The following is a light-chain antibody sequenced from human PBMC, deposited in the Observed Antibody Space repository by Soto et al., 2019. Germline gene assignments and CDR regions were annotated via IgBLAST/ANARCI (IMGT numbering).Light chain of an antibody. CDR1: SGHSHYT. Sequence: QLVLTQSPSASASLGASVNLTCTLSSGHSHYTIAWHQQQPEKGPRYLMTLNSDGSHHRGDGIPDRFSGSTSGAERYLTISNLQSEAEADYYCETWDTGIQVFGGGTKLTVL. CDR2: LNSDGSH. J-gene: IGLJ3*02. CDR3: ETWDTGIQV. V-gene: IGLV4-69*01.